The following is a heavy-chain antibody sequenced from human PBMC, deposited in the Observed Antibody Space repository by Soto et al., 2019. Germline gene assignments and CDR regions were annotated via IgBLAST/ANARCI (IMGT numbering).Heavy chain of an antibody. Sequence: SETLSLTCTVSGGSISSGGYYWSWIRQHPGKGLEWIGYIYYSGSTYYNPSLKSRVTISVDTSKNQFSLKLSSVTAADTAVYYCARDSEWFGEPRFDYWGQGTLVTVSS. CDR1: GGSISSGGYY. J-gene: IGHJ4*02. CDR3: ARDSEWFGEPRFDY. D-gene: IGHD3-10*01. CDR2: IYYSGST. V-gene: IGHV4-31*03.